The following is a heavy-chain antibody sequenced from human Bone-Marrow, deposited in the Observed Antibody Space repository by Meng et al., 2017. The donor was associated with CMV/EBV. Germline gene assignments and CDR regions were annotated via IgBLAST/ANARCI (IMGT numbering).Heavy chain of an antibody. CDR2: ISAHNGNT. J-gene: IGHJ4*02. D-gene: IGHD1-1*01. Sequence: ASVKVSCKASGYTFTNYGISWVRQAPGQGLEWMGWISAHNGNTRYTQKFQGRVTMTTDTSTKTAYMELRSLRSDDTAVYFCARGGAFTVTTHFDYWGQGTLVTVPS. CDR3: ARGGAFTVTTHFDY. CDR1: GYTFTNYG. V-gene: IGHV1-18*01.